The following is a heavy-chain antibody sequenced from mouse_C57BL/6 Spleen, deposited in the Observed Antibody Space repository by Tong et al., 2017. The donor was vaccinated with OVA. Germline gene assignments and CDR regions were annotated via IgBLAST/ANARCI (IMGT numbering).Heavy chain of an antibody. V-gene: IGHV5-6*01. D-gene: IGHD6-2*01. CDR3: ARHSLRLRDY. J-gene: IGHJ4*01. CDR1: GFTFSSYV. CDR2: ISSGGSYT. Sequence: EVQLVESGGDLVKPGGSLKLSCAASGFTFSSYVMSWVRQTPDKRLEWVATISSGGSYTYYPDSVKGRFTISRDNAKVTVYLQMSSLKTEDTAVYYCARHSLRLRDYWNQGTSVTVSS.